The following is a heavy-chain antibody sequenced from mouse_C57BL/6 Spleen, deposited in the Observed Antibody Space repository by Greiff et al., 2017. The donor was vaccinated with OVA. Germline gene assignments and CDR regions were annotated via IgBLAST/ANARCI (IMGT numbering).Heavy chain of an antibody. D-gene: IGHD1-1*01. V-gene: IGHV1-80*01. CDR1: GYAFSSYW. CDR3: ARSPYGSGMDY. J-gene: IGHJ4*01. CDR2: IYPGDGDT. Sequence: VQLQQSGAELVKPGASVKISCKASGYAFSSYWMNWVKQRPGKGLEWIGQIYPGDGDTNYNGKFKGKATLTADKSSSTAYMQLSSLTSEDSAVYFCARSPYGSGMDYWGQGTSVTVSS.